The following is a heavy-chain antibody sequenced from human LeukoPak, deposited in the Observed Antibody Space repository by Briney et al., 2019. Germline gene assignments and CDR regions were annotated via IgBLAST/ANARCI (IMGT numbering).Heavy chain of an antibody. CDR2: MNPISGNT. D-gene: IGHD3-22*01. V-gene: IGHV1-8*01. Sequence: ASVKVSCKASGYTFTSYDINWVRQATGQGLEWMGWMNPISGNTGYAQKFQGRVTMTRNTSISTAYMELSSLRSEDTAVYYCTRGLYDSSGYYYYFDYWGQGTQVTVSS. CDR1: GYTFTSYD. J-gene: IGHJ4*02. CDR3: TRGLYDSSGYYYYFDY.